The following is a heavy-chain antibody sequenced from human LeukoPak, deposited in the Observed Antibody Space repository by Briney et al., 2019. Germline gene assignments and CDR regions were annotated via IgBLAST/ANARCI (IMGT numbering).Heavy chain of an antibody. CDR1: GGSISSSSYY. J-gene: IGHJ4*02. V-gene: IGHV4-39*01. Sequence: SETLSLTCTVSGGSISSSSYYWGWIRQPPGQGLEWIGSIYYSGSTYYNPSLKSRVTISVDTSKNQFSLKLSSVSAADTAVYYCARRSGSYPYDYWGQGTLVTVSS. CDR2: IYYSGST. D-gene: IGHD1-26*01. CDR3: ARRSGSYPYDY.